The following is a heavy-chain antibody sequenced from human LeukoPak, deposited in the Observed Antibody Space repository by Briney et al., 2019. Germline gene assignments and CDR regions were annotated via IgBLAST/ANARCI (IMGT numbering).Heavy chain of an antibody. V-gene: IGHV3-21*01. D-gene: IGHD1-1*01. Sequence: PGGSLRLSCAASGFTFSSYSMNWVRQAPGKGLEWVSSISSSSSYIYYADSVKGRFTISRDNAKNSLYLQMNSLRAEDTTVYYCARDGDDDYDYWGQRTLVTVSS. CDR2: ISSSSSYI. J-gene: IGHJ4*02. CDR1: GFTFSSYS. CDR3: ARDGDDDYDY.